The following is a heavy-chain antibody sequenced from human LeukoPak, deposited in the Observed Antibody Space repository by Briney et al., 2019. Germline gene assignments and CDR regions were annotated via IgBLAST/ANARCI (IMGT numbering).Heavy chain of an antibody. CDR3: ARVQSDTDSFDI. J-gene: IGHJ3*02. Sequence: SETLSLTCTVSGGSISSGGYYWSWIRQHPGKGLEWIGYIYYSGSTYYNPSLKSRVTISVDTTKNQFSLKLSSVTAADTAVYYCARVQSDTDSFDIWGQGTMATVSS. CDR2: IYYSGST. D-gene: IGHD5-24*01. CDR1: GGSISSGGYY. V-gene: IGHV4-31*03.